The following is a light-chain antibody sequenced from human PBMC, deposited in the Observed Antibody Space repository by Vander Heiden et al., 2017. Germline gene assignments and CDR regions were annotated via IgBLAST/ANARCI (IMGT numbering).Light chain of an antibody. CDR2: STR. CDR3: LLYYGTAYV. CDR1: AGAVTSGYY. V-gene: IGLV7-43*01. Sequence: QTAVTQQPSLTVSPGGSVTLSCASSAGAVTSGYYPNWYQQKPGQAPRALIYSTRNKQSWTPARFSGSLLEGKAALTLSGVQPEDEAEYYCLLYYGTAYVFGTGTKVTVL. J-gene: IGLJ1*01.